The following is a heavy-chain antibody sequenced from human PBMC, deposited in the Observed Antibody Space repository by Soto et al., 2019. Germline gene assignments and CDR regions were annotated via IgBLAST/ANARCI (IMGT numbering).Heavy chain of an antibody. CDR3: ASHRTFWPFDY. Sequence: SETLSLTCTVSGCSIISRGSMSGRSFYWGWMRHSPGKGLEWIARMSYSDGSFYNSSLKSRLTISVDTSKNQFSLSLRSVTAADTAVYYCASHRTFWPFDYWGQGTLVT. CDR2: MSYSDGS. CDR1: GCSIISRGSMSGRSFY. J-gene: IGHJ4*02. D-gene: IGHD2-8*01. V-gene: IGHV4-39*01.